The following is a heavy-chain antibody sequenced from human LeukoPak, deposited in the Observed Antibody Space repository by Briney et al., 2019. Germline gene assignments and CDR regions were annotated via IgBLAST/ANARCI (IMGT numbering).Heavy chain of an antibody. D-gene: IGHD2-8*02. J-gene: IGHJ3*02. CDR1: GGSISNYY. CDR2: IYTSASP. V-gene: IGHV4-4*07. CDR3: ARGRYCTATVCWGGDAFDI. Sequence: SETLSLTGTVPGGSISNYYWGWIRQPAGKGLEWSGRIYTSASPSYNPSLKSRATMSLDASKTQFSLELSSVTGAATAVHYRARGRYCTATVCWGGDAFDIWGQGTVVTVSS.